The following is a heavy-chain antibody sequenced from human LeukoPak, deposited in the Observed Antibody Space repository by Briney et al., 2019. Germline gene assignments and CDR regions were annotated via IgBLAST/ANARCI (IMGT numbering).Heavy chain of an antibody. CDR2: ISPRSETI. CDR1: GFSFNRRG. CDR3: ARIDGPTVFTYYMDL. D-gene: IGHD3-16*01. Sequence: PGGSLRLSCATSGFSFNRRGMNWVRQPPGKGLEWVSYISPRSETIFYAESVQGRFAVSRDDDKGSLYLQMHTLRVEDTAVYYCARIDGPTVFTYYMDLWGKGTTVTVAS. J-gene: IGHJ6*03. V-gene: IGHV3-48*04.